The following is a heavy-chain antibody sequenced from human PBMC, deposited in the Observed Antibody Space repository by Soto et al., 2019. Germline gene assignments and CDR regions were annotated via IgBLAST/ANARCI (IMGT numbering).Heavy chain of an antibody. CDR2: MYFTGSS. CDR1: GGSISISSYY. J-gene: IGHJ5*02. V-gene: IGHV4-39*01. D-gene: IGHD3-22*01. CDR3: ARGGYSFPSRFDP. Sequence: SETLSLTCTLSGGSISISSYYWGWIRQTPGKGLEWIGSMYFTGSSYYNPSLNSRVTISLDTSKNQFSLQLNSVTPEDTAVYYCARGGYSFPSRFDPWGQGTLVTVSS.